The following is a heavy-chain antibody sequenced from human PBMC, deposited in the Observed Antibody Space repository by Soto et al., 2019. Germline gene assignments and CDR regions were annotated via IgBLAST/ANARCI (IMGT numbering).Heavy chain of an antibody. V-gene: IGHV3-30*18. CDR2: ISYDGSNK. Sequence: GSLRLSCAASGFTFSSYGMHWVRQAPGKGLEWVAVISYDGSNKYFADSVKGRFTISRGNSNNMLYLQMNGLRGDDTAVYYCAKNKRYCTSTTCPPYYGMDVWGQGTTVTVSS. CDR3: AKNKRYCTSTTCPPYYGMDV. CDR1: GFTFSSYG. D-gene: IGHD2-2*01. J-gene: IGHJ6*02.